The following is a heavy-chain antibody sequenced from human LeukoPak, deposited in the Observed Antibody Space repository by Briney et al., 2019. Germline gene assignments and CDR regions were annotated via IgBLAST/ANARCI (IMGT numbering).Heavy chain of an antibody. D-gene: IGHD3-22*01. CDR3: ARVYDSSGYYDYFDY. CDR2: IYYSGST. J-gene: IGHJ4*02. CDR1: GGSISSSSYF. V-gene: IGHV4-39*07. Sequence: SETLSLTCTVSGGSISSSSYFWGWIRQPPGKGLEWIGSIYYSGSTYYNPSLKSRVTISVDTSKNQFSLKLSSVTAADTAVYYCARVYDSSGYYDYFDYWGQGTLVTVSS.